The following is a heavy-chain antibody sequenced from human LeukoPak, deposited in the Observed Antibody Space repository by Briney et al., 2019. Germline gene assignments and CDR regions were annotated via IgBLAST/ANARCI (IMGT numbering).Heavy chain of an antibody. V-gene: IGHV1-2*02. Sequence: GASVKVSCKASGYTFTGYYMHWVRQAPGQGLEWMGWINPNSGGTNYAQKSQGRVTMTRDTSISTAYMELSRLRSDDTAVYYCARVSRGLRFSGTPLDYWGQGTLVTVSS. CDR1: GYTFTGYY. CDR2: INPNSGGT. CDR3: ARVSRGLRFSGTPLDY. D-gene: IGHD3-3*01. J-gene: IGHJ4*02.